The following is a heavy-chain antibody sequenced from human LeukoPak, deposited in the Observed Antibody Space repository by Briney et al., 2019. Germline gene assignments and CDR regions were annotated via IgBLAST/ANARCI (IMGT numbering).Heavy chain of an antibody. CDR3: ARGMCCSPITFYYMDV. J-gene: IGHJ6*03. CDR1: GFTFSSYE. Sequence: EPGGSLRLSCAASGFTFSSYEMNWVRQAPGKGLEWVSSISSSSSYIYYADSVKGRFTISRDNAKNSLYLQMNSLRAEDTAVYYCARGMCCSPITFYYMDVWGKGTTVTVSS. V-gene: IGHV3-21*01. D-gene: IGHD2-15*01. CDR2: ISSSSSYI.